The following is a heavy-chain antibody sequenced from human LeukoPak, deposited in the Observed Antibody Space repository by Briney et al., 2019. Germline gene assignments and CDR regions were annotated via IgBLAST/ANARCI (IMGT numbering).Heavy chain of an antibody. V-gene: IGHV3-23*01. CDR3: AKFQDIVVVAPSIDY. Sequence: QSGGSLRLSCAASGFTFSSYAMSWVRQAPGKGLEWVSAISGSGGSTYYADSVKGRFTISRGNSKNTLYLQMNSLRAEDTAVYYCAKFQDIVVVAPSIDYWGQGTLVTVSS. J-gene: IGHJ4*02. CDR1: GFTFSSYA. CDR2: ISGSGGST. D-gene: IGHD2-15*01.